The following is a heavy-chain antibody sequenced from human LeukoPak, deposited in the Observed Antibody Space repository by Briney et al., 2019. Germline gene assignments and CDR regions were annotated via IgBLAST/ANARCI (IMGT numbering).Heavy chain of an antibody. CDR2: IIPIFGTA. Sequence: SVKVSCKASGYTFTSYGISWVRQAPGQGLEWMGGIIPIFGTANYAQKFQGRVTITADESTSTAYMELSSLRSEDTAVYFCASAPRYSSSWPNNWFDPWGQGTLVTVSS. CDR1: GYTFTSYG. CDR3: ASAPRYSSSWPNNWFDP. D-gene: IGHD6-13*01. V-gene: IGHV1-69*13. J-gene: IGHJ5*02.